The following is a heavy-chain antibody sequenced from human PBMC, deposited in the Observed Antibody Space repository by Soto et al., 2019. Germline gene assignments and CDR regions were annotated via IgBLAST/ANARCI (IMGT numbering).Heavy chain of an antibody. J-gene: IGHJ4*02. CDR3: ARYRFSDNWSKFDY. V-gene: IGHV4-31*03. CDR1: GVSLSSGGYY. Sequence: PXETLSLTCTVAGVSLSSGGYYWSWIRQHPGKGLQWIRNIYYSGSTNYNPSLKSRITISLDTSKNQFSLRLSSVTAADTAVYFCARYRFSDNWSKFDYWGQGTLVTVSS. CDR2: IYYSGST. D-gene: IGHD1-1*01.